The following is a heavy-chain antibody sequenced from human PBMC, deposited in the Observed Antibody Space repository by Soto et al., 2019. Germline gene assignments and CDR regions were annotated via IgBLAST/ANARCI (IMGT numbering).Heavy chain of an antibody. CDR2: FYHGGNS. V-gene: IGHV4-38-2*02. CDR1: CYSISSGYY. J-gene: IGHJ4*02. CDR3: ARLIWSDSHRGGFFGH. Sequence: SETLSLTCTVSCYSISSGYYWGWIRQPPGKGLEWIVSFYHGGNSYYNPSLKSRVTISQDTSKNQFSLKLSSVTAADTAVYFCARLIWSDSHRGGFFGHWGQGTLVTVSS. D-gene: IGHD3-3*01.